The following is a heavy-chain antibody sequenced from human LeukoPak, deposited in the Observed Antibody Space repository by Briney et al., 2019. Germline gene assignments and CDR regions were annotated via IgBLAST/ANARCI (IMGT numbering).Heavy chain of an antibody. CDR3: AKGGIGTTGLDY. CDR2: LTTGGGST. V-gene: IGHV3-23*01. Sequence: GGSLGPSCAASGFTFTNNTMSWVRQAPGKGLEWVLSLTTGGGSTYYADSVKGRFTISRDNSKNTLYLQMSSLRAEDTAIYYCAKGGIGTTGLDYWGQGILVTVSS. CDR1: GFTFTNNT. J-gene: IGHJ4*02. D-gene: IGHD1-1*01.